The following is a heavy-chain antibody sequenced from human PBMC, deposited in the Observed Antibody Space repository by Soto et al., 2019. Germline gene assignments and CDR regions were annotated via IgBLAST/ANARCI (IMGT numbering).Heavy chain of an antibody. Sequence: PGGSLRLSCAASGFTFSDYYMNWVRQAPGKGLEWVSYISSSSSTIYYADSVKGRFTISRDNAKNSLYLQMNSLRAEDTAVYYCARDLSGYDILTGYLGYYYYYGMDVWGQGTTVTVSS. CDR1: GFTFSDYY. V-gene: IGHV3-48*01. D-gene: IGHD3-9*01. CDR3: ARDLSGYDILTGYLGYYYYYGMDV. J-gene: IGHJ6*02. CDR2: ISSSSSTI.